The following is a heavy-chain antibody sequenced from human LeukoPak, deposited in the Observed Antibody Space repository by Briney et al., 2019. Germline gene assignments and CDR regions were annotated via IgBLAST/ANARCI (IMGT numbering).Heavy chain of an antibody. D-gene: IGHD6-19*01. CDR3: ARHGVAGDYYFDY. Sequence: GESLKISCKGSGYSFTNYWIGWVRQMPGKGLEWMGIIYPGDSDTRYGPSFQGQVTISADKSISTAYLQWSSLKASDTAMYYCARHGVAGDYYFDYWGQGTLVTVSS. V-gene: IGHV5-51*01. J-gene: IGHJ4*02. CDR2: IYPGDSDT. CDR1: GYSFTNYW.